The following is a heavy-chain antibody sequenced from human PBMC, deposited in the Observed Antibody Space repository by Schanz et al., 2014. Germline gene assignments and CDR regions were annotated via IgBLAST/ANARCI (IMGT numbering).Heavy chain of an antibody. CDR2: ISGSGSTT. J-gene: IGHJ3*01. Sequence: VQLVESGGGVVQPGGSLRLSCAASGFTFGNYAMNWVRQAPGKGLEWVSTISGSGSTTYYADSVKGRFTISRDNSRNTLSLQMNSLRAEDTAVYFCARDGGRDGYNLAFDVWGQGTLVTVSS. D-gene: IGHD5-12*01. CDR1: GFTFGNYA. V-gene: IGHV3-23*04. CDR3: ARDGGRDGYNLAFDV.